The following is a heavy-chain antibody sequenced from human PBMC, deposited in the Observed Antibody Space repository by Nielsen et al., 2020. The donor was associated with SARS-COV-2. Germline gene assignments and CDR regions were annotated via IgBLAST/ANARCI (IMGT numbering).Heavy chain of an antibody. D-gene: IGHD3-22*01. CDR1: GFTFSSYA. CDR3: ARLDSSGYYWHFDY. Sequence: GESLKISCAASGFTFSSYAMHWVRQAPGKGLEWVAVISYDGSNKYYADSVKGRFTISRDNSKNTLYLQMNSLRAEDTAVYYCARLDSSGYYWHFDYWGQGTLVTVSS. J-gene: IGHJ4*02. V-gene: IGHV3-30*14. CDR2: ISYDGSNK.